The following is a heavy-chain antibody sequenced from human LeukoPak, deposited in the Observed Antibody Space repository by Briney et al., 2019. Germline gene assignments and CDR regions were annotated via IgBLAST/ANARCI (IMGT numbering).Heavy chain of an antibody. CDR3: ARGEWQQLVGTT. CDR2: IYYSGST. CDR1: GGSISSYY. V-gene: IGHV4-59*01. J-gene: IGHJ5*02. Sequence: SETLSLTCTVSGGSISSYYWSWIRQPPGKGLEWIGYIYYSGSTNYNPSLKSRVTISVDTSKNQSSLKLGSVTAADTAVYYCARGEWQQLVGTTWGQGTLVTVSS. D-gene: IGHD6-13*01.